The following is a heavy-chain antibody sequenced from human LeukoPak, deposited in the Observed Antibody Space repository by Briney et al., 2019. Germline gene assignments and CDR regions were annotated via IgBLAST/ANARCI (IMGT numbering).Heavy chain of an antibody. V-gene: IGHV3-33*06. CDR2: IWYDGSNK. CDR1: GFTFSSYG. J-gene: IGHJ4*02. D-gene: IGHD4-17*01. Sequence: PGGSLRLSCAASGFTFSSYGMHWVRQAPGKGLGWVAVIWYDGSNKYYADSVKGRFTISRDNSKNTLYLQMNSLRAEDTAVYYCAKDISPWSVTPYYFDYWGQGTLVTVSS. CDR3: AKDISPWSVTPYYFDY.